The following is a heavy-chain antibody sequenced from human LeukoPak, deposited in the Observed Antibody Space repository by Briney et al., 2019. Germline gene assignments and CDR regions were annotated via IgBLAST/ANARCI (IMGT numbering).Heavy chain of an antibody. V-gene: IGHV5-51*01. J-gene: IGHJ4*02. D-gene: IGHD2-15*01. CDR2: IHPGDSDT. CDR1: GYSFTYW. CDR3: ARQDGAAKFFFDY. Sequence: GESLKISCKGSGYSFTYWIAWVRQMPGKGLEWMGIIHPGDSDTGYSPSFQGQVTISVDKSISTAYLQWSSLKASDTAMYYCARQDGAAKFFFDYWGQGTLVTVSS.